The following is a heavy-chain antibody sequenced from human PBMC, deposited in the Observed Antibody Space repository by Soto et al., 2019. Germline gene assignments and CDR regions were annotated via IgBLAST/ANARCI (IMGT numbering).Heavy chain of an antibody. CDR1: GYSFTSYW. D-gene: IGHD3-22*01. Sequence: EVQLVQSGAEVKKPGESLRISCKGSGYSFTSYWISWVRQMPGKGLEWMGRIDPSDSYTNYSPSFQGHVTISADKSISTAYLQWSSLKASDTAMYYCARLRGPYYYDSSGYYYRNWFDPWGQGTLVTVSS. CDR2: IDPSDSYT. V-gene: IGHV5-10-1*03. CDR3: ARLRGPYYYDSSGYYYRNWFDP. J-gene: IGHJ5*02.